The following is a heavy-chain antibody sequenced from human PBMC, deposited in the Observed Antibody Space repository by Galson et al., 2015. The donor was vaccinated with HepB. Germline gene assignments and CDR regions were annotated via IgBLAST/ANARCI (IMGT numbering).Heavy chain of an antibody. Sequence: SLRLSCAASGFTFSSYAMTWVRQAPGKGLEWVPGITVSGASTYYAGSVKGRFTTSRDNSRNTLYLQMNSLTAEDTAVYYCARGTSTYWYFDLWGRGTLVTVSS. J-gene: IGHJ2*01. CDR3: ARGTSTYWYFDL. CDR2: ITVSGAST. V-gene: IGHV3-23*01. D-gene: IGHD2/OR15-2a*01. CDR1: GFTFSSYA.